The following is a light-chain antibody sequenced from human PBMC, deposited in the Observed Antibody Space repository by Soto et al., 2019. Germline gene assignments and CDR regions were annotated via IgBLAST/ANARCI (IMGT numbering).Light chain of an antibody. CDR1: QSISSW. V-gene: IGKV1-5*03. CDR3: QQYNSYWGT. J-gene: IGKJ1*01. CDR2: KAS. Sequence: DIQMTQSPSTLSASEGDRVTITCRASQSISSWLAWYQQKPGKAPKLLIYKASSLESGVPSRFSGSGSGTEFTLTISSLQPDDFATYYCQQYNSYWGTFGQGTKVDIK.